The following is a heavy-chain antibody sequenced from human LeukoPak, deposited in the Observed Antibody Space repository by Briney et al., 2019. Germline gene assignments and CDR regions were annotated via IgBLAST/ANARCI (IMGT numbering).Heavy chain of an antibody. D-gene: IGHD6-19*01. J-gene: IGHJ5*02. CDR3: ARDRVRGIAVAGTKWFDP. CDR2: INPSGGST. V-gene: IGHV1-46*01. CDR1: GYTFTSYY. Sequence: ASVKVPCKASGYTFTSYYMHWVRQAPGQGLEWMGIINPSGGSTSYAQKFQGRVTMTRDTSTSTVYMELSSLRSEDTAVYYCARDRVRGIAVAGTKWFDPWGQRTLVTVSS.